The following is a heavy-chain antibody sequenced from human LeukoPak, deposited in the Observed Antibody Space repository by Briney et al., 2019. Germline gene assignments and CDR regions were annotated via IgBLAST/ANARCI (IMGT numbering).Heavy chain of an antibody. D-gene: IGHD3-9*01. CDR2: IKQDGSEK. Sequence: PGRSLRLSCAASGFTFSSYWMSWVRQAPGKGLEWVANIKQDGSEKYYVDSVKGRFTISRDNAKNSLYLQMNSLRAEDTAVYYCARDRGFLTGYYNVRAVDRHFDYWGQGTLVTVSS. J-gene: IGHJ4*02. CDR3: ARDRGFLTGYYNVRAVDRHFDY. V-gene: IGHV3-7*01. CDR1: GFTFSSYW.